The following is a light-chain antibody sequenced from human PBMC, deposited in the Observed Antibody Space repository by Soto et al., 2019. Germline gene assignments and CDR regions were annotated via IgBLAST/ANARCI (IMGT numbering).Light chain of an antibody. Sequence: EIVLTQSPGTLSLSPGERAALSCRASRSLSSTSLAWYQQRPGQAPRLLIYDASSRATGIPDRFSGRGSGTDFTLTINRLEPDDFAVYYCQQYGSSPRTFGQGTKVEI. V-gene: IGKV3-20*01. CDR1: RSLSSTS. J-gene: IGKJ1*01. CDR2: DAS. CDR3: QQYGSSPRT.